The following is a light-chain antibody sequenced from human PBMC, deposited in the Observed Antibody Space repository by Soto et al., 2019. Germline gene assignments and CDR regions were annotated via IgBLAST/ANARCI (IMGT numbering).Light chain of an antibody. J-gene: IGLJ1*01. CDR1: SSDVGGYNY. V-gene: IGLV2-8*01. CDR3: SSYAGSTFYV. Sequence: QSVLTQPPSASGSPGQSVTISCTGTSSDVGGYNYVSWYQQHPGKAPKLMIYEVSKRPSGVPDRFSGSKSGNTASLTVSGLQAEDEPDYYCSSYAGSTFYVFGTGTKLTVL. CDR2: EVS.